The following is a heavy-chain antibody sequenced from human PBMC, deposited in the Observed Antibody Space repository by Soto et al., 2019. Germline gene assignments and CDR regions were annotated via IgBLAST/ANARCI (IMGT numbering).Heavy chain of an antibody. V-gene: IGHV1-18*04. CDR3: ARDRAGEAPYYYYGMDV. J-gene: IGHJ6*02. CDR1: GYTFTSYG. CDR2: ISAYNGNT. Sequence: ASVKVSCKYSGYTFTSYGISWVRQSPVQGLEWMGWISAYNGNTNYAQKLQGRVTMTTDTSTSTAYMELRSLRSDDTAVYYCARDRAGEAPYYYYGMDVWGQGTTVTVSS. D-gene: IGHD6-19*01.